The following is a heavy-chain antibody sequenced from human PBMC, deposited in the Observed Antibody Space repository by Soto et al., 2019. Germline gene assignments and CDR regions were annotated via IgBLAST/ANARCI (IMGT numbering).Heavy chain of an antibody. J-gene: IGHJ4*02. CDR2: ISYDGSNK. V-gene: IGHV3-30*18. CDR3: AKAALTTMDFDY. CDR1: VFTFSSYG. Sequence: WWSLRLSCAASVFTFSSYGMHWLRQAPGKGLEWVAVISYDGSNKYYADSVKGRFTISRDNSKNTLYLQMNSLRAEDTAVYYCAKAALTTMDFDYWGQGTLVTVSS. D-gene: IGHD5-12*01.